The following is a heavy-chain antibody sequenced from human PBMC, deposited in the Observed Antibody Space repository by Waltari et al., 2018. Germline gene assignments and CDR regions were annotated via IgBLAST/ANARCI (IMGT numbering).Heavy chain of an antibody. CDR3: ARASSGPDY. CDR1: GFTFSSYS. J-gene: IGHJ4*02. Sequence: EVQLVESGGGLVQPGGSLRLSCAASGFTFSSYSMNWVRQAPGKGLEWVSYISSSSTIYYADSVKGRFTISRDNAKNSLYPQMNSLRAEDTAVYYCARASSGPDYWGQGTLVTVSS. CDR2: ISSSSTI. D-gene: IGHD6-19*01. V-gene: IGHV3-48*01.